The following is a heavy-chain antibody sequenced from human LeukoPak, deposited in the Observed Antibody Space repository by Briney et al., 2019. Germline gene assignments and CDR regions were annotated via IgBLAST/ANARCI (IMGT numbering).Heavy chain of an antibody. D-gene: IGHD5-18*01. Sequence: GGSLRLSCAASGFTFSTYTLSWVRQAPGKGLEWVSSIGSSSSYIYYADSVKGRFTISRDNAKNSLHLQMSSLRAEDTAVYYCAASTKHPAMVDYWGQGTLVTVSS. V-gene: IGHV3-21*01. CDR3: AASTKHPAMVDY. CDR1: GFTFSTYT. CDR2: IGSSSSYI. J-gene: IGHJ4*02.